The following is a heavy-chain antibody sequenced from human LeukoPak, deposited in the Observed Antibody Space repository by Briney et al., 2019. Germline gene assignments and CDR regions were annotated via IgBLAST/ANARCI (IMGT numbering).Heavy chain of an antibody. CDR3: AKSNGYGLVDI. J-gene: IGHJ3*02. CDR2: INHSGST. Sequence: KASETLSLTCAVYGGSFSGYYWSWICQPPGKGLEWIGEINHSGSTNYNPSLKSRVTISVDTSKNQFSLKLSSVTAADTAVYYCAKSNGYGLVDIWGQGTMVTVSS. V-gene: IGHV4-34*01. D-gene: IGHD3-10*01. CDR1: GGSFSGYY.